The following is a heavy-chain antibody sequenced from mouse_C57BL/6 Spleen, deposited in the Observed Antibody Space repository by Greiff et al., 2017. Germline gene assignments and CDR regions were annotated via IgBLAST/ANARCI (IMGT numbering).Heavy chain of an antibody. V-gene: IGHV1-63*01. CDR2: ISPCGGYT. CDR3: ARRGEENAMDY. CDR1: GYTFTNYW. J-gene: IGHJ4*01. Sequence: QVQLQQSGAALVRPGTSVKMSCKASGYTFTNYWLGWAKQRPGHGLEWIGDISPCGGYTNYNAKVKGKATLTVDKSSSTAYMQCSRLASEDSAIYYCARRGEENAMDYWGQGTSVTVSA.